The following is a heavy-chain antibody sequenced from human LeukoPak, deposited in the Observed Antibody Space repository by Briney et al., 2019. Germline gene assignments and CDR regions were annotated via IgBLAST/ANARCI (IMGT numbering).Heavy chain of an antibody. Sequence: PGGSLRLSCAASGFTFNIYVMTWVRQAPGKGLEWVSAISGSGGNTYYADSVKGRFTISRDNSKNTLSLQMHGLRAEDTAVYYCAKDDTWIQLWYESWGQGTLVTVSS. D-gene: IGHD5-18*01. J-gene: IGHJ5*02. CDR3: AKDDTWIQLWYES. CDR1: GFTFNIYV. V-gene: IGHV3-23*01. CDR2: ISGSGGNT.